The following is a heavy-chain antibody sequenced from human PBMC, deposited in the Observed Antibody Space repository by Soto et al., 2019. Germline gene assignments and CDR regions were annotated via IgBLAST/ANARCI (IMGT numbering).Heavy chain of an antibody. V-gene: IGHV2-5*02. CDR2: IYWDDDK. D-gene: IGHD3-3*01. J-gene: IGHJ4*02. Sequence: QITLNESGPTVVRPTETLTLTCRFSGFSLTTSGVGVGWIRQSPGKAPEWLALIYWDDDKRYSASLKSRLTITKDTSKNQVVLTGFEVDPTDTATYFCARRVLRTFFGLVSTTAIYFDFWGQGTPVAVSS. CDR3: ARRVLRTFFGLVSTTAIYFDF. CDR1: GFSLTTSGVG.